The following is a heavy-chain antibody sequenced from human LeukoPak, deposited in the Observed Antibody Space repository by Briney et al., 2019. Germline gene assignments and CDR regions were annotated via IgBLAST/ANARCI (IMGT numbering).Heavy chain of an antibody. V-gene: IGHV1-69*04. CDR2: IIPIFGIA. CDR1: GGTFSSYA. D-gene: IGHD2-2*02. Sequence: GASVKVSCKASGGTFSSYAISWVRQAPGQGLEWMGRIIPIFGIANYAQKFQGRVTITADKSTSTAYMELSSLRSGDTAVYYCARDYCSSTSCYTDYYYGMDVWGQGTTVTVSS. J-gene: IGHJ6*02. CDR3: ARDYCSSTSCYTDYYYGMDV.